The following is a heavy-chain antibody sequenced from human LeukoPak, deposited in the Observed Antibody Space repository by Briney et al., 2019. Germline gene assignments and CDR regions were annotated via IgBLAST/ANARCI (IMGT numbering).Heavy chain of an antibody. Sequence: GGSLRLSCAASGFSVSSNYMSWVRQAPGKGLEWVALIYSDETTYYADSVKGRFTISRDNSQNTLYLQLNSLRVEDTAEYYCAKTLRESSGREYFDLWGRGTLVTVSS. CDR2: IYSDETT. V-gene: IGHV3-53*01. D-gene: IGHD6-19*01. CDR3: AKTLRESSGREYFDL. J-gene: IGHJ2*01. CDR1: GFSVSSNY.